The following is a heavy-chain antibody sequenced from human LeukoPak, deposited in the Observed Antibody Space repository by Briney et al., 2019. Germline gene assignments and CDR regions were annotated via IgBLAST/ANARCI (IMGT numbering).Heavy chain of an antibody. CDR1: GGSISSYY. CDR3: ARDLRYFDWLLEGDAFDI. CDR2: IYTSGST. D-gene: IGHD3-9*01. Sequence: SETLSLTCTVSGGSISSYYWSWIRQPAGKGLEWIGRIYTSGSTNYNPSLKSRVTMSVDTSKNQFSLKLSSVTAADTAVYYCARDLRYFDWLLEGDAFDIWGQGTMVTVSS. J-gene: IGHJ3*02. V-gene: IGHV4-4*07.